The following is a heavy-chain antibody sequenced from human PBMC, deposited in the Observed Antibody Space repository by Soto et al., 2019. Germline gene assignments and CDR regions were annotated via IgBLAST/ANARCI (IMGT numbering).Heavy chain of an antibody. J-gene: IGHJ4*02. CDR1: GYTFTGYY. CDR2: INPKSGAT. D-gene: IGHD2-2*01. CDR3: PRLTPSCRSTGCWNLDY. V-gene: IGHV1-2*02. Sequence: ASVKVSCKASGYTFTGYYMHWVRQAPGQGLEWMGWINPKSGATNYAQNFQGRVTMTRDTSISTAYMELSSLRSDDTAVYSCPRLTPSCRSTGCWNLDYWGQGTLVTVSS.